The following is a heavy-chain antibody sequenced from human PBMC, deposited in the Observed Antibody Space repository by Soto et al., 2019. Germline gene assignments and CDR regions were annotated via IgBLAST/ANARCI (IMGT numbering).Heavy chain of an antibody. CDR1: GLTFSSYD. V-gene: IGHV3-23*01. Sequence: PGGSLRLSCAASGLTFSSYDMSWVRQAPGKGLEWVSAISGSGGSTYYADSVKGRFTISRDNSKNTLYLQMNSLRAEDTAVYYCAKYQPSLGNCSGGSCSDNYWGQGTLVTVSS. D-gene: IGHD2-15*01. CDR2: ISGSGGST. J-gene: IGHJ4*02. CDR3: AKYQPSLGNCSGGSCSDNY.